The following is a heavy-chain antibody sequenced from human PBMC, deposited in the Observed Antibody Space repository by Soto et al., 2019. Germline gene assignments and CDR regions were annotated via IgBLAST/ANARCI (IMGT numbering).Heavy chain of an antibody. J-gene: IGHJ4*02. CDR3: VTDAAFSRFET. D-gene: IGHD6-25*01. CDR2: INKEGSVQ. CDR1: GFRFSKYW. Sequence: SLRLSCAATGFRFSKYWMVWVRQAPGQGLGWVANINKEGSVQNYLDSVKGRFTISRDNAKNSVYLQMSALRADDTAVYYCVTDAAFSRFETWGQGTQVTVSS. V-gene: IGHV3-7*01.